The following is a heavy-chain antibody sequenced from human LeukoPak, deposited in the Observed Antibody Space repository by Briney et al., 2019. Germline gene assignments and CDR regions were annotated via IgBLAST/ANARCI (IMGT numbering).Heavy chain of an antibody. CDR1: GYTLTGYY. J-gene: IGHJ4*02. CDR2: INPSSGDT. V-gene: IGHV1-2*02. Sequence: ASVKVSCKASGYTLTGYYMHWVRLAPGQGLEWMGWINPSSGDTNYAQKFQGRVTMTRDTSISTAYMELSRLRSDDTAVYYCAKNPYEYYFDYWGQGTLVTVSS. CDR3: AKNPYEYYFDY. D-gene: IGHD5-12*01.